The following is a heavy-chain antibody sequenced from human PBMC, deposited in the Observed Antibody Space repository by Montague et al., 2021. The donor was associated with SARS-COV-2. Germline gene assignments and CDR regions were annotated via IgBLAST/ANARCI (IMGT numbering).Heavy chain of an antibody. CDR2: TYYRSKWSN. D-gene: IGHD3-16*01. CDR3: TRAAWGVQDY. CDR1: GDSVSSNSVS. Sequence: CAISGDSVSSNSVSWNWLRQSPSRGLEWLGRTYYRSKWSNEYALSVKSRITITPDTSKNQLSLQLTSVTPEDTAVYYCTRAAWGVQDYWGQGSLVTVSS. J-gene: IGHJ4*02. V-gene: IGHV6-1*01.